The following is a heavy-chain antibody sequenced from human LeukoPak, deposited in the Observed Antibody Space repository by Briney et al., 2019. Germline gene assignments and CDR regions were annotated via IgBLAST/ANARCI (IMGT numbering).Heavy chain of an antibody. V-gene: IGHV4-59*12. CDR3: ARDRSSGWPFDQ. J-gene: IGHJ4*02. Sequence: SETLSLTCTVSGDSISTYYWSWIRQPPGKGLECIGHVSYSGSTYYNPSLESRVTISVDTSKNQFSLKLRSVTAADTAVYYCARDRSSGWPFDQWGQGTLVTVSS. CDR1: GDSISTYY. D-gene: IGHD6-19*01. CDR2: VSYSGST.